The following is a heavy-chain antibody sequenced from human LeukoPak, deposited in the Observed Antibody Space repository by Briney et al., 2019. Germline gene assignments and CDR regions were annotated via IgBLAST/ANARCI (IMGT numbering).Heavy chain of an antibody. CDR2: ISGSGGST. V-gene: IGHV3-23*01. CDR1: GFTFSSYA. Sequence: GGSLRLSCAASGFTFSSYAMSWVRQAPGKGLEWVSAISGSGGSTYYADSVKGRFTISRDNSKNTLYLQMSSLRAEDTAVYYCARRVVPAGMRYWYFDLWGRGTLVTVSS. J-gene: IGHJ2*01. D-gene: IGHD2-2*01. CDR3: ARRVVPAGMRYWYFDL.